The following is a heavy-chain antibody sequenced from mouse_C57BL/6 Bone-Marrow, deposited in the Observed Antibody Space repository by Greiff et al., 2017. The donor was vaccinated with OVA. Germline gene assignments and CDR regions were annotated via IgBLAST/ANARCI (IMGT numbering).Heavy chain of an antibody. D-gene: IGHD2-3*01. CDR1: VYTFPDYY. CDR3: AIWGYDGSLSDY. V-gene: IGHV1-26*01. Sequence: VQLQQSGPELVKPGASVKISCKASVYTFPDYYMNCVKQSHGKSREWIGDINPNNGGTRYHQKFKVKAQLTVDQSSRTAYMELRSLTSEDSAVYYCAIWGYDGSLSDYWGQGASVTVTS. J-gene: IGHJ4*01. CDR2: INPNNGGT.